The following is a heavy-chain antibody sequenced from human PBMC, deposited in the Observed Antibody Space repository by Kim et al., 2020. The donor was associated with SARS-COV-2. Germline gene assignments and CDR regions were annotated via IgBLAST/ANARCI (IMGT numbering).Heavy chain of an antibody. Sequence: SETLSLTCTVSGGSISSSSYYWGWIRQPPGKGLEWIGSIYYSGSTYYNPSLKSRVTISVDTSKNQFSLKLSSVTAADTAVYYCARDPTTGSYYNPHYDY. J-gene: IGHJ4*01. CDR3: ARDPTTGSYYNPHYDY. CDR1: GGSISSSSYY. V-gene: IGHV4-39*07. CDR2: IYYSGST. D-gene: IGHD3-10*01.